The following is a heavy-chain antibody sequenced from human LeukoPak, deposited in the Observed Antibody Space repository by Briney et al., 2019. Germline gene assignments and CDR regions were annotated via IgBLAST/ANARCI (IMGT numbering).Heavy chain of an antibody. D-gene: IGHD6-19*01. J-gene: IGHJ4*02. CDR3: AKVSNSSGDFDY. V-gene: IGHV3-23*01. Sequence: GGSLRLSCAASGFTFSSYAMSWVRQAPGKGLEWVSAISGSGGSTYYADSVKGRFTISRDNPKNTLYLQMNSLRAEDTAVYYCAKVSNSSGDFDYWGQGTLVTVSS. CDR1: GFTFSSYA. CDR2: ISGSGGST.